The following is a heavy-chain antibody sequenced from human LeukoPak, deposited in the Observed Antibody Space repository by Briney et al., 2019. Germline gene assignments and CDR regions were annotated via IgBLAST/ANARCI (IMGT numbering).Heavy chain of an antibody. D-gene: IGHD6-6*01. Sequence: PGGSLRLSCAASGFTFSSYSMNWVRQAPGKGLEWVSSISSSSSYIYYADSVKGRFTISRDNAKNSLYLQMNSLRAEDTAVYYCARVPPTKYSSSSHDFGLNYYYYYMDVWGKGTTVTVSS. CDR1: GFTFSSYS. CDR2: ISSSSSYI. J-gene: IGHJ6*03. V-gene: IGHV3-21*01. CDR3: ARVPPTKYSSSSHDFGLNYYYYYMDV.